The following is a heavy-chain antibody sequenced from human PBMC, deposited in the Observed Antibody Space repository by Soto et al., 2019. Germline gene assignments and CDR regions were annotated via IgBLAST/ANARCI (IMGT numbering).Heavy chain of an antibody. V-gene: IGHV3-15*01. D-gene: IGHD5-18*01. J-gene: IGHJ4*02. CDR3: TTSSSLYSYGQHDY. Sequence: PGGALRLSCAASGFTFTDALMSWVRQSPGKGLEWVGRIKSKTDGGTTDYAAPVKGRLSISREDSKNTLYLQMKDLKSEDTAVYYCTTSSSLYSYGQHDYWGQGTLVTVSS. CDR2: IKSKTDGGTT. CDR1: GFTFTDAL.